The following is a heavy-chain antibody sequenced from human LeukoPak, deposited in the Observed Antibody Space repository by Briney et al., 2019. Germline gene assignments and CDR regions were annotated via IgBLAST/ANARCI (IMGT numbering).Heavy chain of an antibody. J-gene: IGHJ4*02. V-gene: IGHV3-43*02. CDR2: ISADGGST. Sequence: GGSLRLSCVASGLNFDDSAMHWVRQAPGKGLEWVSLISADGGSTFSADSVKGRFSISRDNSKNSLYLQMNSLKSEDTAMYYCAKESGKFDYWGQGTLVAVSS. CDR3: AKESGKFDY. CDR1: GLNFDDSA.